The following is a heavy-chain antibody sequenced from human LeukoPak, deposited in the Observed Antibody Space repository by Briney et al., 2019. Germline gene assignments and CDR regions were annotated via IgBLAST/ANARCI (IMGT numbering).Heavy chain of an antibody. Sequence: PGGSLRLSCAASGFTFSTYSMHWVRQAPGKGLEWVANIKQDGSEKYYVDSVKGRFTISRDNAKNSLYLQMNSLRAEDTAVYYCARDRPSRDGDYDHGNFDYWGQGTLVTVSS. J-gene: IGHJ4*02. CDR2: IKQDGSEK. CDR1: GFTFSTYS. CDR3: ARDRPSRDGDYDHGNFDY. D-gene: IGHD4-17*01. V-gene: IGHV3-7*01.